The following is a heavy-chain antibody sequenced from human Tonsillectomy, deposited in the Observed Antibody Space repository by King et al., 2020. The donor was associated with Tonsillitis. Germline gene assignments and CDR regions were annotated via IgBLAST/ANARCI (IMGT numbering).Heavy chain of an antibody. CDR2: FHYIGSTFSNP. D-gene: IGHD1-26*01. CDR1: GDSISSYY. Sequence: QLQESGPGLVKPSETLSLICSVSGDSISSYYWTWIRQPPDKGLEWLGYFHYIGSTFSNPYYNPSLKSRVIMSVDASKNQFSLKLNSVTAADTAVYFCARGGRLFDYWGQGTVVTVSS. CDR3: ARGGRLFDY. V-gene: IGHV4-59*01. J-gene: IGHJ4*02.